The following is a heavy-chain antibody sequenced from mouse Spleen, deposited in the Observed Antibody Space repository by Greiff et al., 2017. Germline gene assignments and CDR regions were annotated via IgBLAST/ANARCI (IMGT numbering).Heavy chain of an antibody. V-gene: IGHV3-6*01. CDR3: ARIPLLRLRAWYFDV. D-gene: IGHD1-2*01. Sequence: DVQLQESGPGLVKPSQSLSLTCSVTGYSITSGYYWNWIRQFPGNKLEWMGYISYDGSNNYNPSLKNRISITRDTSKNQFFLKLNSVTTEDTATYYCARIPLLRLRAWYFDVWGAGTTVTVSS. CDR2: ISYDGSN. J-gene: IGHJ1*01. CDR1: GYSITSGYY.